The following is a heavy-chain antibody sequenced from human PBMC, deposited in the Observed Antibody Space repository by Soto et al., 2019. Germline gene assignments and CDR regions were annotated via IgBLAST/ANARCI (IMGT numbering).Heavy chain of an antibody. Sequence: VGSLRLSCAASGFTFSDYYMSWIRQAPGKGLEWVSYISSSSYTNYADSVKGRFTISRDNAKDSLYLQMNSLRAEDTAVYYCARGGCNWNACGAFDIWGQGTMVTVSS. CDR2: ISSSSYT. J-gene: IGHJ3*02. V-gene: IGHV3-11*06. CDR1: GFTFSDYY. CDR3: ARGGCNWNACGAFDI. D-gene: IGHD1-20*01.